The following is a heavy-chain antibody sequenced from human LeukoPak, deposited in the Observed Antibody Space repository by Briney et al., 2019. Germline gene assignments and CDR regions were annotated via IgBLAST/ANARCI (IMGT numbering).Heavy chain of an antibody. D-gene: IGHD4-23*01. CDR1: GFTFSGSA. V-gene: IGHV3-73*01. CDR3: TSGLYGINSVVRDF. CDR2: IRSEANTYAT. Sequence: PGGSLRLSCAASGFTFSGSAMHWVRQASGKGLEWLGHIRSEANTYATTYAVSVKGRFTISRDDSKNTLYLQMNSLKTEDTAVYYCTSGLYGINSVVRDFWGQGTLVTVSS. J-gene: IGHJ4*02.